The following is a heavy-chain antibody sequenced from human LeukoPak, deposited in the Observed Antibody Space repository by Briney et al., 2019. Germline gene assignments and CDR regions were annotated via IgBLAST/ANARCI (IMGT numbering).Heavy chain of an antibody. CDR3: AKAGARGNVNWFDS. CDR1: GFTFEDYA. J-gene: IGHJ5*01. V-gene: IGHV3-23*01. CDR2: ISGSGRST. D-gene: IGHD1-1*01. Sequence: PGGSLRLSCAASGFTFEDYAMNWVRQAPGKGLEWVSAISGSGRSTYSADSVRGRFTTSRDNSKNILYLQMNNLRGEDTAVYYCAKAGARGNVNWFDSWGQGTLVTVSS.